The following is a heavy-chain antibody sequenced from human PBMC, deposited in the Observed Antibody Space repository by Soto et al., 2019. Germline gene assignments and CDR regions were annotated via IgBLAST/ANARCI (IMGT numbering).Heavy chain of an antibody. Sequence: GGSLRLSCAASGFTFSSYAMSWVRQAPGKGLEWVSAISGSGGSTYYADSVKGRFTISRDNSKNTLYLQMNSLRAEDTAVYYCAKVICSYYDFWSGYYYYYYYGMDVWGQGTTVTVSS. D-gene: IGHD3-3*01. CDR1: GFTFSSYA. CDR2: ISGSGGST. CDR3: AKVICSYYDFWSGYYYYYYYGMDV. V-gene: IGHV3-23*01. J-gene: IGHJ6*02.